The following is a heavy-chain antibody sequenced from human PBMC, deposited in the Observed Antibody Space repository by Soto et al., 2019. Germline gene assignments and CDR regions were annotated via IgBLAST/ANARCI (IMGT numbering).Heavy chain of an antibody. CDR1: GFTLSNYA. CDR3: AKGGLYISSSWYEGY. J-gene: IGHJ4*02. Sequence: VQLLESGGGLVQPGGSLRLSCAASGFTLSNYAMSWVRQAPGKGLEWVSSISGSGGSAYNADSVRGRFTISRDNSKNTLYLQMNSLRAEDTAVYYCAKGGLYISSSWYEGYWGQGTLVTVSS. CDR2: ISGSGGSA. V-gene: IGHV3-23*01. D-gene: IGHD6-13*01.